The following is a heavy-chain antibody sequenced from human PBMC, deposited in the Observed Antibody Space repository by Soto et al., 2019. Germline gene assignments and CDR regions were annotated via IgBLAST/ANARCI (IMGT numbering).Heavy chain of an antibody. CDR1: GGSFSGYY. J-gene: IGHJ4*02. D-gene: IGHD6-19*01. V-gene: IGHV4-34*01. CDR2: INHSGST. Sequence: PSETLSLTCAVYGGSFSGYYWSWIRQPPGKGLEWIGEINHSGSTNYNPSLKSRVTISVDTSKNQFSLKLSSVTAADTAVYYCARHRYSSGWPLFDYWGQGTLVTVSS. CDR3: ARHRYSSGWPLFDY.